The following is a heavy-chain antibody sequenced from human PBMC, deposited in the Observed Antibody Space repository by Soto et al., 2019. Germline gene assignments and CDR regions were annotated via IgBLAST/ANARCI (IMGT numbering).Heavy chain of an antibody. D-gene: IGHD6-6*01. CDR3: ARDTLVEYSSSWGPWGSLDP. CDR1: GFTFSSYA. CDR2: ISYDGSNK. V-gene: IGHV3-30-3*01. J-gene: IGHJ5*02. Sequence: PGGSLRLSCAASGFTFSSYAMHWVRQAPGKGLEWVAVISYDGSNKYYADSVKGRFTISRDNSKNTLYLQMNSLRAEDTAVYYCARDTLVEYSSSWGPWGSLDPWGQGTLVTVSS.